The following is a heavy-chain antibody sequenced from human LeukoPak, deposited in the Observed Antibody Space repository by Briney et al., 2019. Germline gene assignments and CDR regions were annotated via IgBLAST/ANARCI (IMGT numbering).Heavy chain of an antibody. D-gene: IGHD3-3*01. V-gene: IGHV5-51*01. J-gene: IGHJ3*02. CDR1: GYSFTSYW. Sequence: GESLKISYKGSGYSFTSYWIGWVRQMPGKGLEWMGIIYPGDSDTRYSPSFQGQVTISADKSISTAYLQWSSLKASDTAMYYCARRGVGYDFWSGYSDAFDIWGQGTMVTVSS. CDR3: ARRGVGYDFWSGYSDAFDI. CDR2: IYPGDSDT.